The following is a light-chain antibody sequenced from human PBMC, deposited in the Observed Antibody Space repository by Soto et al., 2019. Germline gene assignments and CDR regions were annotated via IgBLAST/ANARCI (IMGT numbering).Light chain of an antibody. Sequence: QSALTRPASVSGSPGQSITISCTGTSSDVGGYNYVSWYQQHPGKAPKLMIYEVSNRPSGVSNRFSGSKSGNTASLTISGLQAEDEAHYYFSSYTSSSTRVFGRGTKVTVL. CDR2: EVS. J-gene: IGLJ3*02. CDR1: SSDVGGYNY. CDR3: SSYTSSSTRV. V-gene: IGLV2-14*01.